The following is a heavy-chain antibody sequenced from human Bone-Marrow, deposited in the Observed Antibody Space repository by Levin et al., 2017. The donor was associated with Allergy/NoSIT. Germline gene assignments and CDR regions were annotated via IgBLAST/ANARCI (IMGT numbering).Heavy chain of an antibody. Sequence: ASVKVSCKVSGYTLTELSMHWVRQAPGKGLEWMGGFDPEDGETIYAQKFQGRVTMTEDTSTDTAYMELSSLRSEDTAVYYCATVTRYCSGGSCYWAYFQHWGQGTLVTVSS. V-gene: IGHV1-24*01. CDR1: GYTLTELS. CDR3: ATVTRYCSGGSCYWAYFQH. CDR2: FDPEDGET. D-gene: IGHD2-15*01. J-gene: IGHJ1*01.